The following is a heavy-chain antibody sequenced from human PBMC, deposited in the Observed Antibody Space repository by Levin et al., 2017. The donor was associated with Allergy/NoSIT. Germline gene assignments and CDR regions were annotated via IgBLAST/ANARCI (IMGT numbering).Heavy chain of an antibody. V-gene: IGHV3-30*18. CDR3: AKAGFWSGSEYYGMDV. CDR2: ISYDGNDK. D-gene: IGHD3-3*01. J-gene: IGHJ6*02. Sequence: SCVASGFTFSNSGMHWVRQAPGKGLEWVTVISYDGNDKYYVDSVRGRFTISRDNSKNTLHLEMKSLRVEDTAVYYCAKAGFWSGSEYYGMDVWGQGTTVTVSS. CDR1: GFTFSNSG.